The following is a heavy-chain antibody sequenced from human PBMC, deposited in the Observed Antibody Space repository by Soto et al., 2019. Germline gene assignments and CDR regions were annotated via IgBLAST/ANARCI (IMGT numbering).Heavy chain of an antibody. CDR3: ARGRSPPAPGSFDY. CDR1: GFTFSSYS. CDR2: ISSSSSTI. D-gene: IGHD3-10*01. J-gene: IGHJ4*02. Sequence: EVQLVESGGGLVQPGGSLRLSCAASGFTFSSYSMNWVRQAPGKGLEWVSYISSSSSTIYYADSVKGRFTISRDNAKNSLYLQMNSLRADGTAVYYCARGRSPPAPGSFDYWGQGTLVTVSS. V-gene: IGHV3-48*01.